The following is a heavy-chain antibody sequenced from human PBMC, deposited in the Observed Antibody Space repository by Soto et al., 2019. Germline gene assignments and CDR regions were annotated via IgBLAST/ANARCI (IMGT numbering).Heavy chain of an antibody. CDR1: GGSFSGYY. J-gene: IGHJ4*02. CDR3: ARTYSSSWSPFDY. CDR2: INHSGGT. D-gene: IGHD6-13*01. V-gene: IGHV4-34*01. Sequence: SETLSLTCAVYGGSFSGYYLTWIRQPPGKGLEWIGEINHSGGTNYNPSLKSRVTISVDTSKNQFSLRLSSVTAADTAVYYCARTYSSSWSPFDYWGQGTLVTVSS.